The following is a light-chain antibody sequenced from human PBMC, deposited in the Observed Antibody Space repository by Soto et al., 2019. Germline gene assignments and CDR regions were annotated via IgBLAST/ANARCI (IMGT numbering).Light chain of an antibody. J-gene: IGLJ1*01. V-gene: IGLV1-44*01. CDR2: SND. Sequence: QSVLTQPPSAFGTPGQRVTISCSGSSSNIGINSVSWYQQLPGTAPKLLIYSNDQRPSGVPVRFSGSKSGTSASLAISWLQSGDEADYYCAAWDDSLNGYVFGTGTKVTVL. CDR1: SSNIGINS. CDR3: AAWDDSLNGYV.